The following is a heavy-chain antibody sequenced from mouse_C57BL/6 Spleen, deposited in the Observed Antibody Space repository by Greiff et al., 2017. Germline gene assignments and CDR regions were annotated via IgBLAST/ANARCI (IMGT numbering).Heavy chain of an antibody. CDR2: IDPETGGT. D-gene: IGHD4-1*01. CDR3: TGWDSFYFDY. Sequence: QVQLKQSGAELVRPGASVTLSCKASGYTFTDYEMHWVKQTPVHGLEWIGAIDPETGGTAYNQKFKGQVILTADKSSSTAYMELRSLTSEDSAVYYGTGWDSFYFDYWGQGTTLTVSS. J-gene: IGHJ2*01. CDR1: GYTFTDYE. V-gene: IGHV1-15*01.